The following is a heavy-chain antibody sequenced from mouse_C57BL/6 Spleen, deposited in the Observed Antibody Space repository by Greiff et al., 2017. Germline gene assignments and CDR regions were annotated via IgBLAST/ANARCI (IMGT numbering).Heavy chain of an antibody. CDR1: GYAFRSYW. Sequence: VKLMESGAELVKPGASVKISCKASGYAFRSYWMNWVKQRPGKGLEWIGQIYPGDGDTNYNGKFKGKATLTADKSSSTAYMQLSSLTSEDSAVYFCASGQLRLPFAYWGQGTLVTVSA. D-gene: IGHD3-2*02. J-gene: IGHJ3*01. CDR3: ASGQLRLPFAY. CDR2: IYPGDGDT. V-gene: IGHV1-80*01.